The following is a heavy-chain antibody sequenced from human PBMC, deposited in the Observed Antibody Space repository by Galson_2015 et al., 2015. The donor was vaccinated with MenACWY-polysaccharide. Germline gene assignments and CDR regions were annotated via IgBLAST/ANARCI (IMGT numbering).Heavy chain of an antibody. D-gene: IGHD3-16*01. J-gene: IGHJ5*02. CDR1: GDSINSYY. CDR3: VANLYRLPFGSFAP. V-gene: IGHV4-4*08. CDR2: MHTSGKS. Sequence: LSLTCSVSGDSINSYYWGWIRQSPGKGLEWIGYMHTSGKSNYNPSLKSRVIISVDTSKKEFSLKLSSVTAADTAVYYCVANLYRLPFGSFAPWVQATQVIVSS.